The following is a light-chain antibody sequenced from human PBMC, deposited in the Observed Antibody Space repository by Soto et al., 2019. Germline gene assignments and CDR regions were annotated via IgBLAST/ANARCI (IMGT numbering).Light chain of an antibody. CDR1: QSVSSNH. Sequence: DIVLTQSPGTLSLSPGERATLSCRASQSVSSNHLAWYQQKPGQAPRPLIYGGSSRATGIPVRFSGSGSETDVTLTITRLEPEDFAVYYCQQYSSSRTFGQGTQVEIK. CDR3: QQYSSSRT. J-gene: IGKJ1*01. V-gene: IGKV3-20*01. CDR2: GGS.